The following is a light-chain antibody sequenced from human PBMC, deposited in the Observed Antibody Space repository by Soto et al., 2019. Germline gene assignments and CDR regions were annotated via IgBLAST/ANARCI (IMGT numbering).Light chain of an antibody. CDR3: NSYTSSSARV. CDR2: EVN. Sequence: QSVLTQPASVSGSPGQSITMSCTGTSSDVGGHKFVSWYQHHPGKAPKLLIYEVNNRPSGVSDRFSGSKSGNTASLTISGLQAEDEADYYCNSYTSSSARVFGGGTKLTVL. V-gene: IGLV2-14*01. J-gene: IGLJ2*01. CDR1: SSDVGGHKF.